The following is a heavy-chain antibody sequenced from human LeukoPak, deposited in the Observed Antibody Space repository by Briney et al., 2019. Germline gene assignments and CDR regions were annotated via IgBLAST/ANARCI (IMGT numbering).Heavy chain of an antibody. Sequence: PSETLSLTCTVSGGSLSSDYWSWIRQPPGEGLEWIGYIYYSGSTNYNPSLTSRVTISVDTSETQFSLKLSSVTAADTAVYYCARAGYSSGWYSSGYAFDIWGQGTMVTVSS. CDR2: IYYSGST. CDR1: GGSLSSDY. D-gene: IGHD6-19*01. V-gene: IGHV4-59*01. J-gene: IGHJ3*02. CDR3: ARAGYSSGWYSSGYAFDI.